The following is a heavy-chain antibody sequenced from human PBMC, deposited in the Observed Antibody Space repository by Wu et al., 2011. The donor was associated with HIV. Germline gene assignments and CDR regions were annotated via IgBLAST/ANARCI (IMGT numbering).Heavy chain of an antibody. Sequence: QVQLVQSGAEVKKPGSSVKVSCKASGGTFSYYAISWVRQSPGQGLEWMGRIIPMLDTTNYAQKFQGRVTITADESTRTAYMELSSLRSEDTAVYYCARAPSNWFDPWGQGTLVTVSS. J-gene: IGHJ5*02. V-gene: IGHV1-69*15. CDR3: ARAPSNWFDP. CDR2: IIPMLDTT. CDR1: GGTFSYYA.